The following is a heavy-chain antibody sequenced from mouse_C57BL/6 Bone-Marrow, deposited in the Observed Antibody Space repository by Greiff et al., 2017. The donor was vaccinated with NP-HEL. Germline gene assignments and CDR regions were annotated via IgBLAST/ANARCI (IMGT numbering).Heavy chain of an antibody. CDR1: GYTFTSYW. Sequence: VQRVESGAELAKPGASVKLSCKASGYTFTSYWMHWVKQRPGQGLEWIGYINPSSGYTKYNQKFKDKATLTADKSSSTAYMQLSSLTYEDSAVYYCARCYGFVGWYFDVWGTGTTVTVSS. J-gene: IGHJ1*03. D-gene: IGHD1-1*01. CDR3: ARCYGFVGWYFDV. V-gene: IGHV1-7*01. CDR2: INPSSGYT.